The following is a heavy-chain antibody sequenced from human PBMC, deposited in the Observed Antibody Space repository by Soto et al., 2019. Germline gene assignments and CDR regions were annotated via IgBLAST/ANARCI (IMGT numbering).Heavy chain of an antibody. D-gene: IGHD2-21*02. J-gene: IGHJ4*02. CDR1: GYTFTSYA. Sequence: QVQLVQSGAEEKKPGASVKVSCKASGYTFTSYAMHWVRQAPGQRLEWMGWINAGNGNTKYSQKFQGRVTITRDTSVSTAYMELSSLRSEDTAVYYCARSIVVVTALDYWGPGTLVTVSS. CDR3: ARSIVVVTALDY. V-gene: IGHV1-3*05. CDR2: INAGNGNT.